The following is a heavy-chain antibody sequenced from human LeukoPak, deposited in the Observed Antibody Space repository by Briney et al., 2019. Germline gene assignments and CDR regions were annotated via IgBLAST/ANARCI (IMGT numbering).Heavy chain of an antibody. CDR1: GGSFSGYY. CDR2: INHSGST. J-gene: IGHJ4*02. Sequence: SETLSLTCAVYGGSFSGYYWSWIRQPPGKGLEWIGEINHSGSTNYNPSLKSRVTISVDTSKNQFSLKLSSVTAADTAVYYCARGLAAGSTLSFDCWGQGTLVTVSS. CDR3: ARGLAAGSTLSFDC. D-gene: IGHD2-15*01. V-gene: IGHV4-34*01.